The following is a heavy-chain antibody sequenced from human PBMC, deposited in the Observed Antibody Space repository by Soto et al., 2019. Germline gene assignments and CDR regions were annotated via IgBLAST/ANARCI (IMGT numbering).Heavy chain of an antibody. J-gene: IGHJ5*02. D-gene: IGHD3-22*01. V-gene: IGHV4-31*03. CDR2: IYYSGST. Sequence: TLSLTCTVSGGSITSGGYYWSWIRQHPGKGLEWIGYIYYSGSTYYNPSLKSRVTISVDTSKNQFSLKLTSVTAADTAVYYCARGQYYYDSSGYTNWFDPWGQGTLVTVSS. CDR3: ARGQYYYDSSGYTNWFDP. CDR1: GGSITSGGYY.